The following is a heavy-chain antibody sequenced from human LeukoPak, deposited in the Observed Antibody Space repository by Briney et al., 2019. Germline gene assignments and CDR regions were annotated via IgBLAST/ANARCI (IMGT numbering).Heavy chain of an antibody. Sequence: ASVKVSCKASGYTFTGYYMHWVRQAPGQGLEWMGWINPNSGGTNYAQKFRGRVTMTRDMSTTTDYMELSSLRSEDTAVYYCARDNSVGDIAWWFDPWGQGTLVTVSS. CDR2: INPNSGGT. D-gene: IGHD3-16*02. CDR1: GYTFTGYY. J-gene: IGHJ5*02. CDR3: ARDNSVGDIAWWFDP. V-gene: IGHV1-2*02.